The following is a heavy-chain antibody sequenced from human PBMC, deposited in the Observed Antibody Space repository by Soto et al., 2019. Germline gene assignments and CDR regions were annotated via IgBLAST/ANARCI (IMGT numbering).Heavy chain of an antibody. CDR1: GFTFSSYG. CDR3: AKDMAMVRGVIIDY. D-gene: IGHD3-10*01. J-gene: IGHJ4*02. V-gene: IGHV3-30*18. Sequence: QVQLVESGGGVVQPGRSLRLSCAASGFTFSSYGMHWVRQAPGKGLEWVAVISYDGNNKYYADSVKGRFTISRDNSKNTLYLQMNSLRAEDTAVYYCAKDMAMVRGVIIDYWGQGTLVTVSS. CDR2: ISYDGNNK.